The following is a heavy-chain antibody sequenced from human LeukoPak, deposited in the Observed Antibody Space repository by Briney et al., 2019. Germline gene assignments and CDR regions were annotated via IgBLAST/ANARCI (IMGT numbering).Heavy chain of an antibody. D-gene: IGHD3/OR15-3a*01. CDR1: GFTFSSYA. CDR3: ASRVDLHY. CDR2: ISSSGNTI. Sequence: GGSLRLSCAASGFTFSSYAMSWVRQAPGKGLEWVSYISSSGNTIYYADSVKGRFTISRDNAKNSLYLQMNSLRAEDTAVYYCASRVDLHYWGQGTLVIVSS. J-gene: IGHJ4*02. V-gene: IGHV3-48*04.